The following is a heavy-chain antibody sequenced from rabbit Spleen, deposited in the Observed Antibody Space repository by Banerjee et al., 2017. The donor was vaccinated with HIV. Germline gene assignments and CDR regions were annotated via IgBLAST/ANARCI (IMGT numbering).Heavy chain of an antibody. Sequence: QQQLVESGGGLVKPGASLTLTCKASGFDFSNYGVSWVRQAPGKGLEWIGYIDPLFGNTYYASWVNGRFTISSHNAQNTLYLQLTSLSAADTATYFCARDTSTSFSTYGMDLWGPGTLVTVS. D-gene: IGHD1-1*01. J-gene: IGHJ6*01. CDR3: ARDTSTSFSTYGMDL. CDR1: GFDFSNYG. V-gene: IGHV1S47*01. CDR2: IDPLFGNT.